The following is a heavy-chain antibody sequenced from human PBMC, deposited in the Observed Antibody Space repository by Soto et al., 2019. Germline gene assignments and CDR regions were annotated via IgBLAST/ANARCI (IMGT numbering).Heavy chain of an antibody. D-gene: IGHD5-12*01. V-gene: IGHV4-59*01. CDR3: ARAPQWLRSDNWFDP. Sequence: QVQLQESGPGSVKPSETLSLTCTVSGGSISSYYWSWLRQPPGKGLQWIGNIHNPGTSTYNPSLKSRVAISLDTSTNQFSLRLPSMTPADTAVYYCARAPQWLRSDNWFDPWGQGTLVTVAS. CDR1: GGSISSYY. CDR2: IHNPGTS. J-gene: IGHJ5*02.